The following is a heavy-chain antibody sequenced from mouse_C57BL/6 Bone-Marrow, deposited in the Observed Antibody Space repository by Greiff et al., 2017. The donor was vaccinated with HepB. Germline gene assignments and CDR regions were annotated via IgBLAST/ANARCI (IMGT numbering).Heavy chain of an antibody. V-gene: IGHV5-12*01. CDR3: ARHVKDYDGFAY. D-gene: IGHD2-4*01. CDR2: ISNGGGST. CDR1: GFTFSDYY. Sequence: EVKLMESGGGLVQPGGSLKLSCAASGFTFSDYYMYWVRQTPEKRLEWVAYISNGGGSTYYPDTVKGRFTISRDNAKNTLYLQMSRLKSEDTAMYYCARHVKDYDGFAYWGQGTLVTVSA. J-gene: IGHJ3*01.